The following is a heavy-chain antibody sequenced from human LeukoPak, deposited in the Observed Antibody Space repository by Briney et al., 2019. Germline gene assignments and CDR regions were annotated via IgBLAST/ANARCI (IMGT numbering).Heavy chain of an antibody. J-gene: IGHJ5*02. V-gene: IGHV4-39*07. D-gene: IGHD6-13*01. CDR2: IYYSGST. CDR1: GGSISSSSYY. Sequence: SETLSLTCTVSGGSISSSSYYWGWIRQPPGKGLEWIGSIYYSGSTYYNPSLKSRVTISVDTSKNQFSLKLSSVTAADTAVYYCARDHLAAAGTWGWFDPWGQGTLVTVSS. CDR3: ARDHLAAAGTWGWFDP.